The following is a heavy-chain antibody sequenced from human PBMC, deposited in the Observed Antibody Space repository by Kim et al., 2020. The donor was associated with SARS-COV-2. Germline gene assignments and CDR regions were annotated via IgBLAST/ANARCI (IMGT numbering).Heavy chain of an antibody. J-gene: IGHJ4*02. CDR1: GFTFAGHA. Sequence: GGSLRLSCAASGFTFAGHAMSWVRQAPGKGLEWVSLIHSGGNVIKYADSVKGRFTISRDDSKSTLHLQMNSLRAEDTAVYYCVQEGYYTFEYWGQGTLVAVSS. V-gene: IGHV3-23*03. CDR2: IHSGGNVI. CDR3: VQEGYYTFEY. D-gene: IGHD3-3*01.